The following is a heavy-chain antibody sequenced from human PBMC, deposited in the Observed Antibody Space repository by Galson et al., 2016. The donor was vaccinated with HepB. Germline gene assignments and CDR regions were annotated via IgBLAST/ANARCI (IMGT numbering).Heavy chain of an antibody. J-gene: IGHJ4*02. CDR2: INSRGDTT. V-gene: IGHV3-48*02. CDR3: ATFVGLGGSG. CDR1: GFTFNTYA. Sequence: SLRLSCAASGFTFNTYAFNWVRQARGKGLEWLSYINSRGDTTYYGDSLKGRFTTSRDNAKNSLYLEMNSLTDDDTAIYYCATFVGLGGSGWGQGTLVTVSS. D-gene: IGHD3/OR15-3a*01.